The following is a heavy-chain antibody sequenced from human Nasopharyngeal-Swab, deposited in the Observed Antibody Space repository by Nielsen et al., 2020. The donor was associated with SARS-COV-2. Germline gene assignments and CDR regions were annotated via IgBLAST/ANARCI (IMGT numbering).Heavy chain of an antibody. CDR3: ARHIRGWDAFDI. Sequence: GSLRLSCAVYGRSLNNYWWCWIRQTPGKGLEWIGEIYHRGTTNYNPSLKSRVTISVDTSKNQFSLELISVTAADTAVYYCARHIRGWDAFDIWGQGTTVTVSS. J-gene: IGHJ3*02. CDR2: IYHRGTT. CDR1: GRSLNNYW. V-gene: IGHV4-34*01. D-gene: IGHD6-19*01.